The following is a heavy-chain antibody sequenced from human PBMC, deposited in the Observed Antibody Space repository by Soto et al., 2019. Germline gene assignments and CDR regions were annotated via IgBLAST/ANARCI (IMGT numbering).Heavy chain of an antibody. CDR1: GYTFTSHA. D-gene: IGHD3-3*02. V-gene: IGHV1-3*01. J-gene: IGHJ1*01. CDR3: ARAASIAASGIFFQH. CDR2: INAGSGNT. Sequence: QVQLVQSGAEVKEPGASMKVSCKASGYTFTSHAIHWVRQAPGQRLEWMGRINAGSGNTRYSEKCQFRVAMTRDTSATTAYMELSSLRSEDTGVYYCARAASIAASGIFFQHWGQGTPVIVSS.